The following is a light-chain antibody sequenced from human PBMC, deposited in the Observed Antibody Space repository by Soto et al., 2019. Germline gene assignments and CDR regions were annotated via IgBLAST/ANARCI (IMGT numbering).Light chain of an antibody. CDR3: QQLSSYPVT. J-gene: IGKJ1*01. V-gene: IGKV1-12*01. CDR2: EAS. Sequence: DIQMTQSPSSVSASVGDRVTITCRASQGISSWLAWYQQRPGKAPKLLIYEASSLQYGVPSRFRGSGSGTDFTLTIRSLQPEDFATYHCQQLSSYPVTFGQGTKVDIK. CDR1: QGISSW.